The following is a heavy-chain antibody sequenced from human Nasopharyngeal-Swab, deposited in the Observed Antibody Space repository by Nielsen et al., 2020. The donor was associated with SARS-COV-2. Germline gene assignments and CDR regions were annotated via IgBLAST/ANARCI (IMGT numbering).Heavy chain of an antibody. D-gene: IGHD3-10*01. V-gene: IGHV3-72*01. Sequence: GGSLRLSCAASGFTFSDYYMDWVRQAPGKGLEWVGRTRNKANSYTTEYAASVKGRFSISRDDSKNSLYLQMNGLKTEDTAVYYCARVFYGSVNSRWHFDLWGRGTLVTVSS. CDR1: GFTFSDYY. J-gene: IGHJ2*01. CDR2: TRNKANSYTT. CDR3: ARVFYGSVNSRWHFDL.